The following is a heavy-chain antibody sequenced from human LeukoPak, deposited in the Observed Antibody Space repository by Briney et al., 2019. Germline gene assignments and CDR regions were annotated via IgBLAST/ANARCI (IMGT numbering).Heavy chain of an antibody. CDR1: GGTFSSYA. CDR2: IIPIFGTA. J-gene: IGHJ5*02. CDR3: ARAVSNWFDP. D-gene: IGHD3-22*01. Sequence: SVKVSCKASGGTFSSYAISRVRQAPGQGLEWMGRIIPIFGTANYAQKFQGRVTITTDESTSTAYMELSSLRSEDTAVYYCARAVSNWFDPWGQGTLVTVSS. V-gene: IGHV1-69*05.